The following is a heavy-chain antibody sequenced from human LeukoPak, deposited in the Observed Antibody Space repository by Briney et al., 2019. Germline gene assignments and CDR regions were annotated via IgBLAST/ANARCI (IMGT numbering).Heavy chain of an antibody. Sequence: ASVKVSCKASGYTFTGYYMHWVRQAPGQRLEWMGRMNPNSGGTNYAQKFQGRVTITRDTYISTAYMELRRLRSDDTAVYYCARDKTVIRNSYALTWRQGTLVTVP. J-gene: IGHJ4*02. CDR3: ARDKTVIRNSYALT. CDR1: GYTFTGYY. D-gene: IGHD5-18*01. V-gene: IGHV1-2*06. CDR2: MNPNSGGT.